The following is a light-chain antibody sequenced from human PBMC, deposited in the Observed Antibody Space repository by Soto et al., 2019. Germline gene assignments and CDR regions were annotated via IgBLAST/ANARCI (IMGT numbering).Light chain of an antibody. CDR3: HHCTSWPIT. J-gene: IGKJ5*01. V-gene: IGKV3-15*01. Sequence: EIVMTQSPATLSVSPGERATLSCRASQSVSSHLAWYRQTPGQAPRLLIYEASTRATGIPATSSGSGYGTEFTLTISILQSEDFAVYYCHHCTSWPITFGQGTRLEI. CDR2: EAS. CDR1: QSVSSH.